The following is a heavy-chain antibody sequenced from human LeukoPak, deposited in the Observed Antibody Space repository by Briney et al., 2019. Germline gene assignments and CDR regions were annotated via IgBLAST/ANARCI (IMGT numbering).Heavy chain of an antibody. CDR1: GFTFSSYA. J-gene: IGHJ5*02. V-gene: IGHV3-23*01. CDR3: ARGYDFWSGYYPTNWFDP. D-gene: IGHD3-3*01. Sequence: GGSLRLSCAASGFTFSSYAMSWVRQAPGKGLEWVSAISGSGGSTYYADSVKGRFTISRDNSKNTLYLQMNSLRAEDTAVYYCARGYDFWSGYYPTNWFDPWGQGTLVTVSS. CDR2: ISGSGGST.